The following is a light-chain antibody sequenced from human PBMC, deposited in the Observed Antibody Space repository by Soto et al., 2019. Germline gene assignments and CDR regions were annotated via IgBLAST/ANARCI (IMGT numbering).Light chain of an antibody. Sequence: EIVLTQSPGTLSLSPGERATLSCRASQSVSSSYLAWYQQKPGQAPRLLIFDASARAVDIPGRFSGSGSGTEFTLTISSLQSEDFAIYYCQHYNNWPPWTFGQGTKVDIK. CDR2: DAS. CDR1: QSVSSSY. J-gene: IGKJ1*01. V-gene: IGKV3D-15*01. CDR3: QHYNNWPPWT.